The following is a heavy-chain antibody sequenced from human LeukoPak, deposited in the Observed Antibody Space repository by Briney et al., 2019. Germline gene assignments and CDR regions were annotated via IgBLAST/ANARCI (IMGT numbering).Heavy chain of an antibody. V-gene: IGHV4-59*12. CDR2: IYYSGST. D-gene: IGHD4-17*01. CDR3: ARDDDYGDYRSARDNWFDP. CDR1: GGSISSYY. J-gene: IGHJ5*02. Sequence: SETLSLTCTVSGGSISSYYWSWIRQPPGKGLEWIGYIYYSGSTNYNPSLKSRVTMSVDTSKNQFSLKLSSVTAADTAVYYCARDDDYGDYRSARDNWFDPWGQGTLVTVSS.